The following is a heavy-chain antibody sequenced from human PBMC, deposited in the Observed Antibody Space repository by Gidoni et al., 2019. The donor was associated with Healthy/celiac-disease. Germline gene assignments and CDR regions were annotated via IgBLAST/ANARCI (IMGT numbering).Heavy chain of an antibody. CDR1: GGSFSGYY. D-gene: IGHD2-15*01. V-gene: IGHV4-34*01. Sequence: QVPLQQWVAGLLKPSETLSLTCAVYGGSFSGYYWSWSRQPPGKGLEWIGEINHSGSTNYNPSLKSRVTISVDTSKNQFSLKLSSVTAADTAVYYCARGGRYCSGGSCYSWWFDPWGQGTLVTVSS. J-gene: IGHJ5*02. CDR2: INHSGST. CDR3: ARGGRYCSGGSCYSWWFDP.